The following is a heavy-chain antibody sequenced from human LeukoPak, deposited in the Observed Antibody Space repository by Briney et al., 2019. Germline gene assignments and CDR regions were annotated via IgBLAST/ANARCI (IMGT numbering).Heavy chain of an antibody. CDR3: ATPTREA. Sequence: SETLSLTCTVSGDSIXGXXXXXGXXXQPXGKGLXWIGSIYYSGSTYYNPSLKSRVTISVDTSKNQFSLNLTSVTAADTAVYYCATPTREAWSQGTLVTVSS. V-gene: IGHV4-39*01. J-gene: IGHJ5*02. CDR2: IYYSGST. CDR1: GDSIXGXXXX.